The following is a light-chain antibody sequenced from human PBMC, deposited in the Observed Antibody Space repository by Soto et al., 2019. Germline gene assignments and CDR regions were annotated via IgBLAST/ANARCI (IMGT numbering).Light chain of an antibody. CDR1: SSDVGGYNF. CDR2: DVN. V-gene: IGLV2-14*03. J-gene: IGLJ1*01. Sequence: QSALTQPASVSGSPGQSITISCAGTSSDVGGYNFVSWYQQHPGKVPKLMIFDVNRRPSGVSDRFSGSKSGNTASLTISGLQAEDEGDYYCCSYTSSSTHVFGSGTKLTVL. CDR3: CSYTSSSTHV.